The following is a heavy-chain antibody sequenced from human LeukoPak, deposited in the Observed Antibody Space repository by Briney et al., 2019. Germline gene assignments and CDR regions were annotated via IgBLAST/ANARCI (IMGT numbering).Heavy chain of an antibody. D-gene: IGHD6-13*01. CDR2: INWSGDSP. Sequence: GGSLRLSCAASGFTFSSYSMNWVRQVPGKGLEWVSSINWSGDSPGYADSVKGRFTISRDNAKNALYLQMNSLRADDTALYHCARDWGAAAGTHFDLWGQGTLVTVSS. J-gene: IGHJ4*02. V-gene: IGHV3-20*01. CDR1: GFTFSSYS. CDR3: ARDWGAAAGTHFDL.